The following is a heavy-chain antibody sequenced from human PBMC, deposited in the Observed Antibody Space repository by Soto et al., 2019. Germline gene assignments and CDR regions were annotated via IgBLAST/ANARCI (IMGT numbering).Heavy chain of an antibody. D-gene: IGHD3-16*01. V-gene: IGHV3-23*01. CDR3: SKDRAFGNNPLYY. CDR2: ISGSGAGT. CDR1: GLTFSSFA. Sequence: EVELLESGGGLVQPGGSLSLSCAASGLTFSSFAMSWVRQVPGKGLEWVSSISGSGAGTYYADSVKGRFTVSRDNAKNILYLQMDSLRAEDTALYYCSKDRAFGNNPLYYWGEGTLGT. J-gene: IGHJ4*02.